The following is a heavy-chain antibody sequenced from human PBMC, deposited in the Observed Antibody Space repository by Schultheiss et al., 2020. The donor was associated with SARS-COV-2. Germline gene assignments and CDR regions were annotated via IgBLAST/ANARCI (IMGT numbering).Heavy chain of an antibody. J-gene: IGHJ4*02. V-gene: IGHV3-23*01. CDR2: ISGSGGST. CDR3: ARFGSAYSSSHFDY. CDR1: GFTFSSYA. D-gene: IGHD6-13*01. Sequence: GGSLRLSCAASGFTFSSYAMSWVRQAPGKGLEWVSAISGSGGSTYYADSVKGRFTISRDNSKNTLYLQMGSLRAEDTALYYCARFGSAYSSSHFDYWGQGTLVTVSS.